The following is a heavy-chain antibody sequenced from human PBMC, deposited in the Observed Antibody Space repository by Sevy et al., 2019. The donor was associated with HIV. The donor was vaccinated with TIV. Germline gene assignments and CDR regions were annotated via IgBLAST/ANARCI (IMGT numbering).Heavy chain of an antibody. CDR2: IYYSGST. J-gene: IGHJ4*02. V-gene: IGHV4-59*01. CDR3: PRWRRRGPYYYDSSGFNYFDY. D-gene: IGHD3-22*01. CDR1: GGSISSYY. Sequence: SETLSLTCTVSGGSISSYYWSWIRQPPGKGLEWIGYIYYSGSTNYNPSLKSRVTISVDTSKNQFSLKLSSVTAADTAVYYCPRWRRRGPYYYDSSGFNYFDYWGQGTLVTVSS.